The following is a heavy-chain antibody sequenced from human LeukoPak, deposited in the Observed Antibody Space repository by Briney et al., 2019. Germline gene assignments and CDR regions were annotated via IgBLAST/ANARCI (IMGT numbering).Heavy chain of an antibody. CDR1: GGTFSSYA. D-gene: IGHD2-15*01. CDR2: IIPIFGTA. Sequence: SVKVSCKASGGTFSSYAISWVRQAPGQGLEWMGGIIPIFGTANYAQKFQGRVTITADESTSTAYMELSNLRSEDTAVYYCARSGLGGYYYYGMDVWGKGTTVTVSS. CDR3: ARSGLGGYYYYGMDV. V-gene: IGHV1-69*13. J-gene: IGHJ6*04.